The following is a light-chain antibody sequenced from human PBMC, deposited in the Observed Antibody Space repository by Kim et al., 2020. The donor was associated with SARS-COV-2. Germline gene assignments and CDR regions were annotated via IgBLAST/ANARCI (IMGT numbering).Light chain of an antibody. CDR1: QDIRNH. J-gene: IGKJ1*01. CDR2: AAS. Sequence: DIQMTQSPSSLSASVGDRVTITCRASQDIRNHLAWYQQRPGKVPKLLIYAASALHSGVPSRFGGSGSGTDFTLTITSLQPEDVATYYCQKYDSVPWTFGPGTKLDIK. V-gene: IGKV1-27*01. CDR3: QKYDSVPWT.